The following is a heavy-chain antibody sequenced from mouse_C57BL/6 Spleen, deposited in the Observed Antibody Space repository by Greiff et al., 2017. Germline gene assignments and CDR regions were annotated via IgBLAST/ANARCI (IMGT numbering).Heavy chain of an antibody. Sequence: QVQLQQSGAELVRPGASVTLSCKASGYTFTDYEMNWVKQTPVHGLEWIGAIDPETGGTAYNQKFKGKAILASDKSSSTAYMELRSLTSEDSAVYYCTRLNTPYFDYWGQGTTLTVSS. CDR1: GYTFTDYE. CDR2: IDPETGGT. V-gene: IGHV1-15*01. D-gene: IGHD5-1-1*01. CDR3: TRLNTPYFDY. J-gene: IGHJ2*01.